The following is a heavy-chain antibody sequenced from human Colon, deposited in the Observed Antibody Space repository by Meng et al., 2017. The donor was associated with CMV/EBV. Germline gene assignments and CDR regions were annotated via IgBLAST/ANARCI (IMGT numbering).Heavy chain of an antibody. Sequence: GESLKISCAASGFTFSRYAMSWVRQAPGKGLEWVANIKQDGSEKYYVDSVKGRFTISRDNAKNSLYLQMNSLRAEDTAVYYCARVLNLLMITFGGPSSASFDYWGQGTLVTVSS. CDR1: GFTFSRYA. CDR2: IKQDGSEK. V-gene: IGHV3-7*01. D-gene: IGHD3-16*01. CDR3: ARVLNLLMITFGGPSSASFDY. J-gene: IGHJ4*02.